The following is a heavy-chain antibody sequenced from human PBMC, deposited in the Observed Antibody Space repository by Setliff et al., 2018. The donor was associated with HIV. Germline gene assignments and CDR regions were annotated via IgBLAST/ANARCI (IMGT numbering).Heavy chain of an antibody. Sequence: PGGSLRLSCAASGFTFSSYGMHWVRQAPGKGLEWVAVIWYDGSNKYYADSVKGRFTISRDNSKNTLYLQMNSLRAEDTAVNYCAKGGRVYDILTGSTWAPDAFDIWGQGTMVTVSS. CDR1: GFTFSSYG. CDR2: IWYDGSNK. V-gene: IGHV3-30*02. CDR3: AKGGRVYDILTGSTWAPDAFDI. D-gene: IGHD3-9*01. J-gene: IGHJ3*02.